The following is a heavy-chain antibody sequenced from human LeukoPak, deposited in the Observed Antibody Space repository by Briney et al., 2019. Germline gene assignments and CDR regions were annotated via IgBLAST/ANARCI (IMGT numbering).Heavy chain of an antibody. CDR3: ARASRYYYDSSGYYYILDY. CDR1: GGSISSSSYY. D-gene: IGHD3-22*01. Sequence: PSETLSLTCTVSGGSISSSSYYWGWIRQPPGKGLEWIGSIYYSGSTYYNPSLKSRVTISVDTSKNQFSLKLSSVTAADTAVYYCARASRYYYDSSGYYYILDYWGQGTLVTVSS. CDR2: IYYSGST. J-gene: IGHJ4*02. V-gene: IGHV4-39*07.